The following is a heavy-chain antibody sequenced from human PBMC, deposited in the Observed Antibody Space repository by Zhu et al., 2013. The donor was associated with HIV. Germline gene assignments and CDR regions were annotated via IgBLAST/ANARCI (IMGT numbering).Heavy chain of an antibody. Sequence: QVQLQESGSGLVKPSQTLSLTCAVSGGSISSGGYSWSWIRQPPGKGLEWIGYIYHSGSTYYNPSLKSRVTISVDRSKNQFSLKLSSVTAADTAVYYCARGFSGYYDSSGYPDYWGQGTLVTVSS. CDR2: IYHSGST. D-gene: IGHD3-22*01. V-gene: IGHV4-30-2*01. CDR3: ARGFSGYYDSSGYPDY. CDR1: GGSISSGGYS. J-gene: IGHJ4*02.